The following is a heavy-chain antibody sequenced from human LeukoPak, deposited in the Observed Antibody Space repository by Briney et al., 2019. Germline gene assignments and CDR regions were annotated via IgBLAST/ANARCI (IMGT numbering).Heavy chain of an antibody. V-gene: IGHV3-23*01. CDR3: AKIQWVGGGPFDF. Sequence: GGSLRLSCAASGFTFSSYTMNWVRQAPGKGLEWVSAISGSGSTTYYADSVKGRFTISRDNSKNTVYLQMNSLRVEDTAVYYCAKIQWVGGGPFDFWGLGTLLIVSS. CDR2: ISGSGSTT. J-gene: IGHJ4*02. D-gene: IGHD6-19*01. CDR1: GFTFSSYT.